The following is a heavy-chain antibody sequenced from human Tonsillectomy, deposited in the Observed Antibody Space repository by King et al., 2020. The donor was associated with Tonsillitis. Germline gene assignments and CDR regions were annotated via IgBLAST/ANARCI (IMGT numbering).Heavy chain of an antibody. CDR2: IKQDGSKT. CDR3: ARDPGPALSGTWYDAFDV. J-gene: IGHJ3*01. D-gene: IGHD2-15*01. V-gene: IGHV3-7*01. Sequence: VQLVESGGGLVQPGGSLRLSCAASGFSFSSYWLTWVRQAPGKGLEWVANIKQDGSKTHYVDSVKGRFTVSRDNAKNSLYLEMNSLRAEDTAVYYCARDPGPALSGTWYDAFDVWGQGTVVTVS. CDR1: GFSFSSYW.